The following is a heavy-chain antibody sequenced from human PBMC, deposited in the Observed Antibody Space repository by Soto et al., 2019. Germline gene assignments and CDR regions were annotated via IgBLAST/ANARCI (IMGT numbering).Heavy chain of an antibody. Sequence: KPSETLSLTCTISVGSISVYYWSWIRQSPRQGLEWIGYVYDNGSPYYSPSLKSRVTISADTSKNQISLKLTSATAADTAVYYCARGVGSSPPRYWGRGTLVTVSS. CDR2: VYDNGSP. CDR3: ARGVGSSPPRY. J-gene: IGHJ4*02. CDR1: VGSISVYY. V-gene: IGHV4-59*01. D-gene: IGHD3-9*01.